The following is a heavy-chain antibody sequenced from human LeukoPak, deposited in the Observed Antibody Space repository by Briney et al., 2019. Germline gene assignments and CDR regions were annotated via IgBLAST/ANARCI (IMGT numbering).Heavy chain of an antibody. J-gene: IGHJ4*02. V-gene: IGHV3-23*01. CDR2: IRGSGGST. CDR3: AKDFPRYYYDSSGYQSSFDY. D-gene: IGHD3-22*01. Sequence: PGGSLRLSCAASGFTFSSYTMNWVRQAPGKGLEWVSAIRGSGGSTYYADSVKGRFTISRDNSKNTLYLQMNSLSAEDTAVYYCAKDFPRYYYDSSGYQSSFDYWGQGTLVTVSS. CDR1: GFTFSSYT.